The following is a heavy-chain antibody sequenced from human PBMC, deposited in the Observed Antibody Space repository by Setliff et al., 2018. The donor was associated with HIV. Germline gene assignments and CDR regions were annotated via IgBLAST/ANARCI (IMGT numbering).Heavy chain of an antibody. V-gene: IGHV4-4*09. CDR2: IYTTGST. D-gene: IGHD3-10*01. Sequence: SETLSLTCTVSGDSISNYYWSWVRQPPGKGLEWIGYIYTTGSTNYNPSLKSRVTMSVDTSKNQFSLKLTSVTAADTAVYYCARGRMGYYGSGSYLPWGQGMLVTVSS. CDR3: ARGRMGYYGSGSYLP. CDR1: GDSISNYY. J-gene: IGHJ5*02.